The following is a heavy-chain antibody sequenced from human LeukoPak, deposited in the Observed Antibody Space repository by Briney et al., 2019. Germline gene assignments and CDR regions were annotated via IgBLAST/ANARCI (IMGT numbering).Heavy chain of an antibody. CDR3: SSHDGY. Sequence: GGPPRLSCAASGFTFSSYGMHWARQAPGKGLEWVAFIRYDGSNKYYADSVKGRFTISRDNSKNTLYLQMNSLRAEDTAVYYCSSHDGYWGQGTLVTVSS. CDR1: GFTFSSYG. D-gene: IGHD2-15*01. V-gene: IGHV3-30*02. J-gene: IGHJ4*02. CDR2: IRYDGSNK.